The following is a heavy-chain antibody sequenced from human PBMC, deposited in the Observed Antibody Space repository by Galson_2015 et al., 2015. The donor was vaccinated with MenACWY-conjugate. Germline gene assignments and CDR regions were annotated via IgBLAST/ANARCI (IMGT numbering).Heavy chain of an antibody. CDR1: GFTVSSNY. V-gene: IGHV3-66*01. CDR3: AKVGVAVVTPADY. J-gene: IGHJ4*02. CDR2: IYSGGST. D-gene: IGHD4-23*01. Sequence: SLRLSCAASGFTVSSNYMSWVRQAPGKGLEWVSIIYSGGSTYYADSVKGRFTISRDNSNNTLYLQMSSLRVEDTAVYYCAKVGVAVVTPADYWGQGTLVTVSS.